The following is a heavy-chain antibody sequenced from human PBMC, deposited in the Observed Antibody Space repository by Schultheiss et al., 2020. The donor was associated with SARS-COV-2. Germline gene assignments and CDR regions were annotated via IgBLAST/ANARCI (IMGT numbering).Heavy chain of an antibody. D-gene: IGHD2-2*01. J-gene: IGHJ4*02. V-gene: IGHV4-34*01. Sequence: SETLSLTCAVYGGSFSGYYWSWIRQHPGKGLEWIGEINHSGSTNYNPSLKSRVTISVDTSKNQFSLKLSSVTAADTAVYYCARDHWDIVVVPAAIDYFDYWGQGTLVTVSS. CDR3: ARDHWDIVVVPAAIDYFDY. CDR2: INHSGST. CDR1: GGSFSGYY.